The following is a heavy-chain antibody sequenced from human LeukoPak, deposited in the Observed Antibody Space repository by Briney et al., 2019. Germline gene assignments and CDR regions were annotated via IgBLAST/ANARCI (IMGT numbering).Heavy chain of an antibody. V-gene: IGHV1-18*01. CDR2: ISAYNGNT. Sequence: ASVKVSCKASGYTFTSYGISWVRQAPGQGLEWMGWISAYNGNTNYAQKLQGRVTMTTDTSTSTAYMELRSLRSDDTAVYYCARAMDTAAYYYGMDVWGQGTTVTVSS. CDR1: GYTFTSYG. J-gene: IGHJ6*02. CDR3: ARAMDTAAYYYGMDV. D-gene: IGHD5-18*01.